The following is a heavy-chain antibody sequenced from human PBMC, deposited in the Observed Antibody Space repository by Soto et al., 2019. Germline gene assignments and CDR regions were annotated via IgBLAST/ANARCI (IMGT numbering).Heavy chain of an antibody. Sequence: QITLKESGPTLVKPTQTLTLTCTFSGFSLNTNAVGVAWIRQPPGKALEWLALLYWDDDKRYSPSLKSRLTITTDTSKNPVVLTMTNMDTEDTATYYCAHRRVRDSSGENFDSWGQGTLVTVSS. V-gene: IGHV2-5*02. J-gene: IGHJ4*02. CDR3: AHRRVRDSSGENFDS. D-gene: IGHD6-19*01. CDR1: GFSLNTNAVG. CDR2: LYWDDDK.